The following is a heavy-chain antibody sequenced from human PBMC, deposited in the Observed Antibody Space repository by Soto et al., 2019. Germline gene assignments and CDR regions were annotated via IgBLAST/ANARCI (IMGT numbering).Heavy chain of an antibody. V-gene: IGHV1-69*01. CDR1: GVTFSSYA. J-gene: IGHJ5*02. Sequence: VKVSCKASGVTFSSYAISWVRQSPGQGLEWMGGIIPIFGTANYAQKFQGRVTITADESTSTAYMELSSLRSEDTAVYYCARDGIPNYYDSSGNQNWFEPLGQGTLVNVSS. D-gene: IGHD3-22*01. CDR3: ARDGIPNYYDSSGNQNWFEP. CDR2: IIPIFGTA.